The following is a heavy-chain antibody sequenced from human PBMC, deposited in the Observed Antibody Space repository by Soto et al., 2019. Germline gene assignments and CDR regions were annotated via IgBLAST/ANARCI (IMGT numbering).Heavy chain of an antibody. CDR2: IYTSGST. Sequence: TSETLSLTCTVSGGSISSYYWSWIRQPAGKGLEWIGRIYTSGSTNYNPSLKSRVTMSVDTSKNQFSLKLSSVTAADTAVYYCARGVGATPFYYFDYWGQGTLVTVSS. CDR1: GGSISSYY. D-gene: IGHD1-26*01. V-gene: IGHV4-4*07. J-gene: IGHJ4*02. CDR3: ARGVGATPFYYFDY.